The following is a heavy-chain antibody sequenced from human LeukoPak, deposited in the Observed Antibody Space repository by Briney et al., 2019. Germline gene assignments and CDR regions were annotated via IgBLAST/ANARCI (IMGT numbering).Heavy chain of an antibody. CDR1: GYTFTSYG. CDR2: ISAYNGNT. V-gene: IGHV1-18*01. Sequence: GASVQVSCKASGYTFTSYGISWVRQAPGQGLEWMGWISAYNGNTNYAQKLQGRVTMTTDTSTSTACMELRSLRSDDTAVYYCARDSRYYNDYFDYWGQGTLVAVSS. CDR3: ARDSRYYNDYFDY. D-gene: IGHD3-10*01. J-gene: IGHJ4*02.